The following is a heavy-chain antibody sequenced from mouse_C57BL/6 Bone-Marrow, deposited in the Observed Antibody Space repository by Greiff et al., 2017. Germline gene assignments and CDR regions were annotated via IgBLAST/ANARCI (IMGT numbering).Heavy chain of an antibody. J-gene: IGHJ2*01. D-gene: IGHD2-12*01. CDR1: GFTFSSYA. Sequence: EVKLEESGGGLVKPGGSLKLSCAASGFTFSSYAMSWVRQTPEKRLEWVATISDGGSYTYYPDNVKGRFTISRDNAKNNLYLQMNHLKSEDTAMYYCARYSHFDYWGQGTTLTVSS. CDR3: ARYSHFDY. V-gene: IGHV5-4*03. CDR2: ISDGGSYT.